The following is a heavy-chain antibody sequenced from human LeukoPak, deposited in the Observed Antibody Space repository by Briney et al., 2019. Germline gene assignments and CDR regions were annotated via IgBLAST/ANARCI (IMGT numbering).Heavy chain of an antibody. D-gene: IGHD3-10*01. J-gene: IGHJ1*01. CDR3: AKDQGYYGSGSYKEYFQY. CDR1: GFTFSSYA. Sequence: GGSLRLSCAASGFTFSSYAMTWVRQAPGKGLEWVSAISGSGDSTYYADSVKGRFTTSRDNSKNTLYLQMDSLRADDTAVYYCAKDQGYYGSGSYKEYFQYWGQGTLVTVSS. CDR2: ISGSGDST. V-gene: IGHV3-23*01.